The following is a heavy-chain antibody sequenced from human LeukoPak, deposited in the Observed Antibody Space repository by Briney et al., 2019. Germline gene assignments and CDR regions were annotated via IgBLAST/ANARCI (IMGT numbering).Heavy chain of an antibody. CDR3: ARDLRHGYSYVNYYYGMDV. D-gene: IGHD5-18*01. V-gene: IGHV3-53*01. CDR1: GLTVSSNY. Sequence: GGSLRLSCAASGLTVSSNYMNWVRQPPGKGLEWVSVIYSGGSTYYADSVKGRFTISRDNSKNTLYLQMNSLRAEDTAVYYCARDLRHGYSYVNYYYGMDVWGQGTTVTVSS. CDR2: IYSGGST. J-gene: IGHJ6*02.